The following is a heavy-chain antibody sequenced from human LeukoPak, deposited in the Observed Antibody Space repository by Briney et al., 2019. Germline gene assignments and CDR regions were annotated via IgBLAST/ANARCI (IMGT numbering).Heavy chain of an antibody. CDR2: IYWDGDK. J-gene: IGHJ4*02. CDR1: GFSLSSSGVA. D-gene: IGHD3-22*01. Sequence: SGPTLVKPTQTLTLTCTFSGFSLSSSGVAVGWIRQPPGKALECLALIYWDGDKRYSPSLKSRLTITKDTSKNQVVVTMTNMDPVDTATYYCAHLTDYYDSTGYWAYYFDYWGQGTLVTVSS. CDR3: AHLTDYYDSTGYWAYYFDY. V-gene: IGHV2-5*02.